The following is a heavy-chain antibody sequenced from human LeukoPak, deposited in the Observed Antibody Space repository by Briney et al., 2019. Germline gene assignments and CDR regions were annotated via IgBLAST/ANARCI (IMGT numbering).Heavy chain of an antibody. CDR3: ARGTLYSGWSYYFDY. J-gene: IGHJ4*02. V-gene: IGHV4-39*07. CDR1: GGSISLRYYY. CDR2: VYYSGTT. D-gene: IGHD6-19*01. Sequence: SAALSPPFSVSGGSISLRYYYWGWIRPPPGKALEWIGSVYYSGTTSYNPSLKSRVTISVDMSKNHFSLRLSSVTAADTAMYYCARGTLYSGWSYYFDYWGQGSQVTVSS.